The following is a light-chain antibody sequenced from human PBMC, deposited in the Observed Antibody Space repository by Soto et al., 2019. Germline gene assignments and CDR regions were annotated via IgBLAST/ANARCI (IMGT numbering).Light chain of an antibody. CDR3: QHSYSNFPIT. CDR1: QRISGY. J-gene: IGKJ5*01. CDR2: DAS. Sequence: DIQMTQSPSSLSASIGDRVTISCRASQRISGYLNWYQQKPGKAPNLLIFDASSLQSGVPSRFSGRGSGAEYTLTISSLQPEDFATYFCQHSYSNFPITFGQGTRVENK. V-gene: IGKV1-39*01.